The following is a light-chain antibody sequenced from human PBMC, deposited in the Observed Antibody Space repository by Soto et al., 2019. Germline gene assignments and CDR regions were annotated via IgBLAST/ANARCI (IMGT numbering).Light chain of an antibody. J-gene: IGKJ1*01. CDR1: QSISSW. Sequence: DIQMTQYPSTLSASAGDRVTITCRASQSISSWLAWYQQRPGKAPKLLIYKASSLGSGVPSRFSGSGSGTEFTLTINSLQPDDSATYYCQQYYSHWTFGQGTKVEI. CDR3: QQYYSHWT. CDR2: KAS. V-gene: IGKV1-5*03.